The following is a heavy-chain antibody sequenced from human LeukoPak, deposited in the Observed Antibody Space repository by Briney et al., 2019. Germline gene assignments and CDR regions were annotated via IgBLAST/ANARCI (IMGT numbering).Heavy chain of an antibody. V-gene: IGHV4-34*01. Sequence: PSETLSLTCAVYGGSFSGYYWSWIRQPPGKGLEWIGEINHSGSTNYNPSLKSRVTISVDTSKNQFSLKLSSVTAADTAVYYCARSYYYDSSGYYWNYYYGMDVWGQGTTVTVSS. D-gene: IGHD3-22*01. CDR2: INHSGST. J-gene: IGHJ6*02. CDR3: ARSYYYDSSGYYWNYYYGMDV. CDR1: GGSFSGYY.